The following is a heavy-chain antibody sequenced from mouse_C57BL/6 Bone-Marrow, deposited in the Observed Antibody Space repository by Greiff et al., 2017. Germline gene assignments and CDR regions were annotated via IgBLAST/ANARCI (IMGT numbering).Heavy chain of an antibody. CDR3: AGDDYGIWYFDF. J-gene: IGHJ1*03. CDR2: ISDGGGYT. D-gene: IGHD2-4*01. Sequence: EVMLVESGGGLVKPGGSLKLSCAASGFTFSSYAMSWVRQTPEKRLEWVATISDGGGYTYYPDNVKGRFTISRDNAKNNQYLQMSNLKSEDTAMYYCAGDDYGIWYFDFGGTGTAVTVTA. CDR1: GFTFSSYA. V-gene: IGHV5-4*01.